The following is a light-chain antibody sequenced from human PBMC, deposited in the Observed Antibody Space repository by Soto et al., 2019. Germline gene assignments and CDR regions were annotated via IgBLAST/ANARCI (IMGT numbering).Light chain of an antibody. CDR3: QQYNSYSPWT. Sequence: DIQMTQSPSTLSASVGDRVTISCRASQSISSWLAWYQQKPGKAPKLLIYDASSLESGVPSRFSGSGFGTEFTLTISSLQTDDFATYYCQQYNSYSPWTFGQGTKVESK. V-gene: IGKV1-5*01. CDR1: QSISSW. J-gene: IGKJ1*01. CDR2: DAS.